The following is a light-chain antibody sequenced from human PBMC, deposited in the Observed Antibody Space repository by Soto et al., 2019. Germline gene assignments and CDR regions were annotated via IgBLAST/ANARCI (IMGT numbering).Light chain of an antibody. CDR1: QSVSIN. V-gene: IGKV3-15*01. Sequence: EIVMTQSPATLSVSPGERATLSCRASQSVSINLAWYHQKPGQAPRLLIYGTSARATGIPARFSGSGSGTEFTLTISSLQSEDFAIYYCQQYNKWPWTFGQGTKVEIK. J-gene: IGKJ1*01. CDR3: QQYNKWPWT. CDR2: GTS.